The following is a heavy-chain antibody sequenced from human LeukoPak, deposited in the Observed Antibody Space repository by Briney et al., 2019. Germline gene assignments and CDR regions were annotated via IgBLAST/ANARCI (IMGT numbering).Heavy chain of an antibody. V-gene: IGHV3-20*04. Sequence: GGSLRLSCAASGFAVSSNYMTWARQAPGKGLEWVSGITWNGGSTGYADSVKGRFTISRDNAKNSLYLQMNSLRAEDTALYYCARGLYYYDSSGYYYLGYWGQGTLVTVAS. CDR3: ARGLYYYDSSGYYYLGY. D-gene: IGHD3-22*01. CDR2: ITWNGGST. J-gene: IGHJ4*02. CDR1: GFAVSSNY.